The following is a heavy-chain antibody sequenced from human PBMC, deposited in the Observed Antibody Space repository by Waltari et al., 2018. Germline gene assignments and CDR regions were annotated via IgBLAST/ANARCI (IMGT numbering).Heavy chain of an antibody. CDR2: RKQDGSEK. CDR3: AREAATYRNYYYYMDV. CDR1: GFTFSSYW. V-gene: IGHV3-7*01. J-gene: IGHJ6*03. Sequence: EVQLVESGGGLVQPGGSLRLSCAASGFTFSSYWMSWVRQAPGKGLEWVANRKQDGSEKYYVDSVKGRFTISRDNAKNSLYLQMNSLRAEDTAVYYCAREAATYRNYYYYMDVWGKGTTVTVSS. D-gene: IGHD2-15*01.